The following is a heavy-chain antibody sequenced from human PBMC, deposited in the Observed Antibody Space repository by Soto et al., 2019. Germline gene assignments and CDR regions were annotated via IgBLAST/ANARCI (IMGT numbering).Heavy chain of an antibody. CDR1: SGSISSSNW. Sequence: QVQLQESGPGLVKPSGTLSLTCAVSSGSISSSNWWSWVRQPPGKGLEGIGEIYHSGSTNYNPSPKSRVTISVDKSKNQFSLKLSSVTAADTAVYYCARRYCSSTSCPRGAFDIWGQGTMVTVSS. D-gene: IGHD2-2*01. CDR3: ARRYCSSTSCPRGAFDI. V-gene: IGHV4-4*02. CDR2: IYHSGST. J-gene: IGHJ3*02.